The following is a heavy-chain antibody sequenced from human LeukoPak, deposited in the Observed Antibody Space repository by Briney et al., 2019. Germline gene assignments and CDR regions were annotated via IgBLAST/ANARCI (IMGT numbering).Heavy chain of an antibody. D-gene: IGHD2-2*01. Sequence: SETLSLTCTVSGGSISSSSYYWGWIRQPPGKGLEWIGSIYYSGSTYYNPSLKSRVTISVDTSKNQFSLKLSSVTAADTAVYYSARYCSSTSCRYFDYWGQGTLVTVSS. J-gene: IGHJ4*02. CDR3: ARYCSSTSCRYFDY. CDR1: GGSISSSSYY. CDR2: IYYSGST. V-gene: IGHV4-39*07.